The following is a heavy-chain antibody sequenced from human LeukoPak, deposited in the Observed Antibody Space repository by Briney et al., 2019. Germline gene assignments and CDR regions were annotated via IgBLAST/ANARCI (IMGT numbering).Heavy chain of an antibody. J-gene: IGHJ4*02. CDR2: IIPIFGTA. CDR3: AREYGSSSWYRY. D-gene: IGHD6-13*01. V-gene: IGHV1-69*05. Sequence: SVKVSCKASGGTFSSYAISWVRQAPGQGLEWMGGIIPIFGTANYAQKFQGRVTITTGESTSTAYMELSSLRSEDTAVYYCAREYGSSSWYRYWGQGTLVTVSS. CDR1: GGTFSSYA.